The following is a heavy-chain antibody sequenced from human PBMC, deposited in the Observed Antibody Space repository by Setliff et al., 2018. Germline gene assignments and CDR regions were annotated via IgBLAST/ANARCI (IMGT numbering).Heavy chain of an antibody. CDR3: ARCSSWHGHYPHFNY. D-gene: IGHD6-13*01. J-gene: IGHJ4*02. CDR1: GFTFRKYW. Sequence: PGGSLRLSCGASGFTFRKYWMYWVRQVPGKGLVWVSRISPDGTITNYADSVKGRFTISRDNSKNTLYLQMNSLRAEDTAIYYCARCSSWHGHYPHFNYWGQGTLVTVSS. CDR2: ISPDGTIT. V-gene: IGHV3-74*01.